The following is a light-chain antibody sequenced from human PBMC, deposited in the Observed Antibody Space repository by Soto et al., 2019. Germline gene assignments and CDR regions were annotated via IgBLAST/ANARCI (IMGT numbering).Light chain of an antibody. CDR1: QDISNY. V-gene: IGKV1-33*01. Sequence: DIQMTQSPSSLSASVGDRVTFTCQASQDISNYLNWYQQKPGKAPKLLIYDASNLETGVPSRFSGSGSGTDFTFTISSLQPEDIATYYCQHYDNLRPLFTFGPGTEVDL. CDR3: QHYDNLRPLFT. J-gene: IGKJ3*01. CDR2: DAS.